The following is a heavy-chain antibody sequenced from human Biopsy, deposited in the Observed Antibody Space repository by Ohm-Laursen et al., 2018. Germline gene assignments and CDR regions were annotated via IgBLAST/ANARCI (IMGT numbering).Heavy chain of an antibody. J-gene: IGHJ4*02. CDR2: IIPMLDVA. CDR3: AIYGGTEPEGD. D-gene: IGHD3-16*01. Sequence: SVKVSCKASGYTFTGQYLHWVRQVPGQGLEWMGKIIPMLDVANYAQKFQGRVTITADKLTSTAYMELAGLRSEDTAVYYCAIYGGTEPEGDWGQGTLVTVSS. CDR1: GYTFTGQY. V-gene: IGHV1-69*02.